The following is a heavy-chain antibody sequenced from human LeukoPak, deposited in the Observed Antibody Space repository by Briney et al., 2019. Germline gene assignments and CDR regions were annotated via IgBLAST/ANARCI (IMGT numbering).Heavy chain of an antibody. Sequence: TSETLSLTCTVSGGSVNSYYWSWIRQPAGKGLEWIGRIYTSGTTNYNPSLKSRVSVSVDTPKNQFSLKLSSLTAADTAVYYCVRDGRGYCSSSSVCYSWFDPWGQGTLVAVSS. D-gene: IGHD2-2*01. J-gene: IGHJ5*02. CDR1: GGSVNSYY. CDR3: VRDGRGYCSSSSVCYSWFDP. CDR2: IYTSGTT. V-gene: IGHV4-4*07.